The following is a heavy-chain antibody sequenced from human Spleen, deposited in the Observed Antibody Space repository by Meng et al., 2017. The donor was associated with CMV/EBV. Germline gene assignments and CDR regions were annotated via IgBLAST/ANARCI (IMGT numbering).Heavy chain of an antibody. J-gene: IGHJ5*02. CDR3: ARGLNRRSIAAVGTPKKTFDP. V-gene: IGHV4-34*01. CDR2: INHSGDT. D-gene: IGHD6-13*01. CDR1: GYY. Sequence: GYYWSWIRQPPGKGLEWIGEINHSGDTNYNPSLKSRVTMSVDTSKNQFSLNVTSVTAADTAVYYCARGLNRRSIAAVGTPKKTFDPWGQGTLVTVSS.